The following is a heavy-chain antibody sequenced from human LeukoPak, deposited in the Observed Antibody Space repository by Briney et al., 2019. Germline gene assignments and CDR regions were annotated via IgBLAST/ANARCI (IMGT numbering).Heavy chain of an antibody. J-gene: IGHJ4*02. Sequence: GGSLRLSCAASGFTFNSYAMSWVRQAPGKGLEWVSGIGGSGSSTYYADSVKGRFTISRDNSKNTLYLRMNSLRAEDTAIYYCARELWFDYWGQGTLVTVSS. CDR3: ARELWFDY. D-gene: IGHD5-18*01. CDR1: GFTFNSYA. V-gene: IGHV3-23*01. CDR2: IGGSGSST.